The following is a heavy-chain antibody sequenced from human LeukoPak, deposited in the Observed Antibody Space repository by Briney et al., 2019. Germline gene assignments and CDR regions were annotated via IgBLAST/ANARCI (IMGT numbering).Heavy chain of an antibody. V-gene: IGHV3-21*04. Sequence: GGSLRLSCAASGFTFSSYSMNWVRQAPGKGLEWVSSISSSSSYIYYADSVKGRFTISRDNAKNSLYLQMNSLRAEDTAVYYCAKCPPRAAYYYYMDVWGKGTTVTISS. CDR2: ISSSSSYI. CDR3: AKCPPRAAYYYYMDV. D-gene: IGHD2-15*01. CDR1: GFTFSSYS. J-gene: IGHJ6*03.